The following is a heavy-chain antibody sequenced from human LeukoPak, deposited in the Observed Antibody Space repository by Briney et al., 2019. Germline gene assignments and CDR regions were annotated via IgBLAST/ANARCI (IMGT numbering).Heavy chain of an antibody. Sequence: GASVKVSCKASGYTFTSYYMHWVRQAPGQGLEWMGIINPSGGSTSYAQKFQGRVTMTRDTSTSTAYMELRSLRSDDTAVYYCARDWRPYIVGATPAFDYWGQGTLVTVSS. J-gene: IGHJ4*02. CDR3: ARDWRPYIVGATPAFDY. D-gene: IGHD1-26*01. V-gene: IGHV1-46*01. CDR1: GYTFTSYY. CDR2: INPSGGST.